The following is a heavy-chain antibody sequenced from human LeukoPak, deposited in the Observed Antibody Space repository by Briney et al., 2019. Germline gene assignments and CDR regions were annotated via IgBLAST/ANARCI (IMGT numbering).Heavy chain of an antibody. J-gene: IGHJ6*03. V-gene: IGHV4-59*01. CDR3: ARASNYDFWSGSALYYYMDV. CDR2: IYYSGST. D-gene: IGHD3-3*01. Sequence: KPSETLSLTCTVSGGSISSYYWSWIRQPPGKGLEWIGYIYYSGSTNYNPSLKGRVTISVDTSKNQFSLKLSSVTAADTAVYYCARASNYDFWSGSALYYYMDVWGKGTTVTVSS. CDR1: GGSISSYY.